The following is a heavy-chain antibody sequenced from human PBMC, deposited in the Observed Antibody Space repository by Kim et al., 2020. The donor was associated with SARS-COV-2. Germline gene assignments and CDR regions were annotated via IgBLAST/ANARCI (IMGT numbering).Heavy chain of an antibody. CDR1: GGSFSGYS. Sequence: SETLSLTCAVYGGSFSGYSWSWIRQPPGKGLEWIGEINHSGSTTYNPSLKSRVTISVDTCKNQFSLKLSSVTAADTAVYYCARGTRQWLSRHYYYYMDV. V-gene: IGHV4-34*01. D-gene: IGHD6-19*01. J-gene: IGHJ6*03. CDR3: ARGTRQWLSRHYYYYMDV. CDR2: INHSGST.